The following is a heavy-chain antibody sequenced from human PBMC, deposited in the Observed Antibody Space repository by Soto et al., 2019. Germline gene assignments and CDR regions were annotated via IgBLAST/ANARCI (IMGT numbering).Heavy chain of an antibody. Sequence: PSETLSLTCTVSGGSISSSSYYWGWIRQPPGKGLEWIGNIYYSGSTYYNPSLKSRVTMSVDTSKNQFSLKLTSVTAADTAVYYCASRRSGWTFDYWGQGTLVTVS. CDR1: GGSISSSSYY. D-gene: IGHD6-19*01. J-gene: IGHJ4*02. CDR3: ASRRSGWTFDY. V-gene: IGHV4-39*01. CDR2: IYYSGST.